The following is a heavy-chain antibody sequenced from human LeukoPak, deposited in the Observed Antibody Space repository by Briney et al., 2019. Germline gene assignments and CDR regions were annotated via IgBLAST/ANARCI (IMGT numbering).Heavy chain of an antibody. CDR2: IKQNGSEK. D-gene: IGHD3-10*02. J-gene: IGHJ6*04. V-gene: IGHV3-7*01. CDR3: AELGITMIGGV. Sequence: GGSLRLSCAASGFTFSSYAMSWVRQAPGKGLEWVANIKQNGSEKYYVDSVKGRFTISRDNAKNSLYLQMNSLRAEDTAVYYCAELGITMIGGVWGKGTTVTVSS. CDR1: GFTFSSYA.